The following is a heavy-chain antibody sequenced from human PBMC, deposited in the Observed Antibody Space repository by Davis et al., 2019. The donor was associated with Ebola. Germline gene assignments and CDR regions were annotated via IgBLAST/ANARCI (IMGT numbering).Heavy chain of an antibody. J-gene: IGHJ4*02. D-gene: IGHD6-13*01. Sequence: PGGSLRLSCAASGFTFSSYAMHWVRQAPGKGLEWVAVISYDGSNKYYADSVKGRFTISRDNSKNTVYLQMNSLRADDTAVYYCARGAGTGGDYWGQGTLVTVSS. CDR3: ARGAGTGGDY. CDR1: GFTFSSYA. CDR2: ISYDGSNK. V-gene: IGHV3-30*14.